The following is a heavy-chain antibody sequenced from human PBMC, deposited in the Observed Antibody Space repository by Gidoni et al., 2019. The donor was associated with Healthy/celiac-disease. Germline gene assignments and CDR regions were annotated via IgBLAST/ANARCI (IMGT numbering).Heavy chain of an antibody. CDR1: GYTFTSYA. V-gene: IGHV1-3*01. CDR3: ARGTYGSGNPGKYDAFDI. Sequence: QVQLVQSGAEVKKPGASVKVSCKASGYTFTSYAMHWVRQAPGQRLEWMGWINAGNGNTKYSQKFQGRVTITRDTSASTAYMELSSLRSEDTAVYYCARGTYGSGNPGKYDAFDIWGQGTMVTVSS. CDR2: INAGNGNT. J-gene: IGHJ3*02. D-gene: IGHD3-10*01.